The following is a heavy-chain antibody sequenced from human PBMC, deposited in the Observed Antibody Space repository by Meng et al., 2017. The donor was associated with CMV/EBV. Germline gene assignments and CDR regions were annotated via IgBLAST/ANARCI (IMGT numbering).Heavy chain of an antibody. J-gene: IGHJ4*02. V-gene: IGHV3-74*01. Sequence: GESLKISCVASGFSLTGYWMHWVRQTPGTGLVWLSSISSDGSATRFADSVKGRFIISRDNAKNTLYLQMDSLRADDSAVYYCARGTNDWSGVDYWGQGSPVTVPQ. CDR3: ARGTNDWSGVDY. CDR2: ISSDGSAT. D-gene: IGHD3-9*01. CDR1: GFSLTGYW.